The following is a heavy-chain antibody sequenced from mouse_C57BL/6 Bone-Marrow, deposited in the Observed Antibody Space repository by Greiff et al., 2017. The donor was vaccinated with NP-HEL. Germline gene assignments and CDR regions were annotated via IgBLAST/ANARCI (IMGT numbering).Heavy chain of an antibody. CDR3: ASPPIYYYGSSYAMDY. CDR1: GYTFTDYY. V-gene: IGHV1-19*01. Sequence: EVQLQQSGPVLVKPGASVKMSCKASGYTFTDYYMNWVKQSHGKSLEWIGVINPYNGGTSYNQKFKGKATLTVDKSSSTAYMELNSLTSEYSAVYYCASPPIYYYGSSYAMDYWCQGTSVTVSS. CDR2: INPYNGGT. D-gene: IGHD1-1*01. J-gene: IGHJ4*01.